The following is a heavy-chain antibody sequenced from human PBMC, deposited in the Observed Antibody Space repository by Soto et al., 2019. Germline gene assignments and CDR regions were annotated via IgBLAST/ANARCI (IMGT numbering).Heavy chain of an antibody. CDR2: IYYSGST. D-gene: IGHD3-3*01. J-gene: IGHJ4*02. V-gene: IGHV4-59*08. Sequence: SETLSLTCTVSGGSISRYYWSWVRQPPRKGLEWIGYIYYSGSTNYNPSLKSRVTISVDTSKKQFSVKLSSVTAADTAVYYCARVLISIFGVVAVESWGQGTLVTVPS. CDR1: GGSISRYY. CDR3: ARVLISIFGVVAVES.